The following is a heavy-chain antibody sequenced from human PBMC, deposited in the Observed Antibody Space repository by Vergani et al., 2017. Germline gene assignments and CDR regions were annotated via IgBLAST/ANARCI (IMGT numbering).Heavy chain of an antibody. Sequence: QVQLVQSGAEVKKPGASVKVSCKASGYTFTSYVISWVRQAPGQGLEWMGWTSAYNGNPNYAQTLQGRVTMTTDTSTSTAYMELRNLRSDDTAVYYCARDHYYDSSGYSPLDYWGQGTLVTVSS. CDR3: ARDHYYDSSGYSPLDY. V-gene: IGHV1-18*01. CDR2: TSAYNGNP. J-gene: IGHJ4*02. D-gene: IGHD3-22*01. CDR1: GYTFTSYV.